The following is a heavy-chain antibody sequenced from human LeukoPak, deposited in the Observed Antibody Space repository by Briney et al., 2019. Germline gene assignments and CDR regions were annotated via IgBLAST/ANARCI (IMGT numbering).Heavy chain of an antibody. CDR2: TYYRSKWYN. CDR1: GDSVSSNSAA. V-gene: IGHV6-1*01. D-gene: IGHD2-15*01. J-gene: IGHJ5*02. Sequence: SQTLSLTCAISGDSVSSNSAAWNWIRQSPSRGLEWLGRTYYRSKWYNDYAVSVKSRITINPDTSKNQFSLQLNSVTPEDTAVYYCARVVGGYCSGGSCFTYNWFDRWGQGTLVTVSS. CDR3: ARVVGGYCSGGSCFTYNWFDR.